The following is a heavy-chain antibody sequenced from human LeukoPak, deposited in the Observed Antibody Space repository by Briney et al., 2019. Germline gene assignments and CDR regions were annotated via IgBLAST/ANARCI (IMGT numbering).Heavy chain of an antibody. J-gene: IGHJ4*02. CDR3: ARAVSGRFDY. D-gene: IGHD6-19*01. CDR2: VYYCGST. V-gene: IGHV4-59*08. CDR1: GDSLSSYY. Sequence: SETLSLTCSVSGDSLSSYYWNWIRQPPGKGLEWIGFVYYCGSTSYNPSIKSRVTISADTSKNQFSLRLSSVTAADTAIYYCARAVSGRFDYWGQGTLVTVSS.